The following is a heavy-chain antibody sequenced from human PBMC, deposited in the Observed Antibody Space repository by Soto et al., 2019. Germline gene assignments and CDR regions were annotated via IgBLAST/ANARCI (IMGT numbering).Heavy chain of an antibody. J-gene: IGHJ4*02. CDR1: GGSFSGYY. CDR3: ARAYYDFWSGYRFSEFDY. Sequence: PSETLSLTCAVYGGSFSGYYWSWIRQPPGKGLEWIGEINHSGSTNYNPSLKSRVTISVDTSKNQFSLKLSSVTAADTAVYYCARAYYDFWSGYRFSEFDYWGQGTLVTVS. CDR2: INHSGST. V-gene: IGHV4-34*01. D-gene: IGHD3-3*01.